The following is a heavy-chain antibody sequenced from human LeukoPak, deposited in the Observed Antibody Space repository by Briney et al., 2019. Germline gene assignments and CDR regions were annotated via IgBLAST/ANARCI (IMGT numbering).Heavy chain of an antibody. CDR2: IRYDGSNK. V-gene: IGHV3-30*02. J-gene: IGHJ4*02. CDR1: GFTFSSYG. Sequence: GGSLRLSCAASGFTFSSYGMHWVRQAPGKGLEWVAFIRYDGSNKYYADSVKGRFTISRDNSKNTLYLQMNSLRAEDTAVYYCAKDEYCGGDCYYSDYWGQGTLVTVSS. D-gene: IGHD2-21*02. CDR3: AKDEYCGGDCYYSDY.